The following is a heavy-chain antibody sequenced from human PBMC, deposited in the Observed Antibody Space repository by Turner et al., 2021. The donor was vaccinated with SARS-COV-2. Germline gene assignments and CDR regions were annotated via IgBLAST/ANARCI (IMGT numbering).Heavy chain of an antibody. V-gene: IGHV3-23*01. CDR3: VKARYINGWFHFDY. CDR2: MSGSGDNT. CDR1: GFTFSSYA. D-gene: IGHD6-19*01. J-gene: IGHJ4*02. Sequence: EVHLLESGGGSVQPGGSLRLPCAASGFTFSSYARSGVRQAPGRGRVGVLAMSGSGDNTRYTDSVKGRFTISRDNSKNTLFLQMNSLRAEDTAVYYCVKARYINGWFHFDYWGQGTLVTVSS.